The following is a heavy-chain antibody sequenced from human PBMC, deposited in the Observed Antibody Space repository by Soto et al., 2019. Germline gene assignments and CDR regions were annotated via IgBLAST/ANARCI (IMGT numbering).Heavy chain of an antibody. CDR3: ERGRNYDGSGERDY. J-gene: IGHJ4*02. CDR2: INHSGST. D-gene: IGHD3-10*01. Sequence: SETLSLTCAVYGGSFSCYCLSWIRQPPGKGLEWIWEINHSGSTNYNPSLKSRVTISVDTSKNQFSLKLSSVTAADTAVYYCERGRNYDGSGERDYWGQGTLVTVSS. V-gene: IGHV4-34*01. CDR1: GGSFSCYC.